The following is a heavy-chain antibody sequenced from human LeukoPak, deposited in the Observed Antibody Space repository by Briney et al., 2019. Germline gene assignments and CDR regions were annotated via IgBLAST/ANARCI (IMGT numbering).Heavy chain of an antibody. CDR3: AKIDHYYYYLDV. J-gene: IGHJ6*03. CDR2: IRYDGSNK. Sequence: GGSLRLSSAASGFTFSSYVMHWARQAPGKGLEWVAFIRYDGSNKYYADSVKGRFTISRDNSKNTLYLQMDSLRAEDTAVYYCAKIDHYYYYLDVWGKGNTVTVSS. CDR1: GFTFSSYV. V-gene: IGHV3-30*02.